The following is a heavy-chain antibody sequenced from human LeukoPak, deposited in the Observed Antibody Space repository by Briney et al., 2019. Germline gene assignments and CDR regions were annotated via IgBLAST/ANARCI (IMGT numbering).Heavy chain of an antibody. V-gene: IGHV3-64*02. CDR2: ISSNGGIT. Sequence: PGGSLRLSCAASGFTFSIYAMHWVRQAPGKGLEDVSGISSNGGITYYADSAKGRFSISRDNSKNTLDLQMGSLRAEDTAVYYCARETYHYDTAGYYWRQFDYWGQGTLVTVSS. D-gene: IGHD3-22*01. CDR1: GFTFSIYA. CDR3: ARETYHYDTAGYYWRQFDY. J-gene: IGHJ4*02.